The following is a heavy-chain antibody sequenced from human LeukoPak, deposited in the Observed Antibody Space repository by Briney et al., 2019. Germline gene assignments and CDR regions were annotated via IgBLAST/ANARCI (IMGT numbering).Heavy chain of an antibody. V-gene: IGHV4-38-2*02. CDR3: ARDIPMVRGVITWFDP. CDR1: GYSISSGYY. Sequence: SETLSLTCTVSGYSISSGYYWGWIRQPPGKGLEWIGSIYHSGSTYYNPSLKSRVTISVDTSKNQFSLKLSSVTAADTAVYHCARDIPMVRGVITWFDPWGQGTLVTVSS. J-gene: IGHJ5*02. D-gene: IGHD3-10*01. CDR2: IYHSGST.